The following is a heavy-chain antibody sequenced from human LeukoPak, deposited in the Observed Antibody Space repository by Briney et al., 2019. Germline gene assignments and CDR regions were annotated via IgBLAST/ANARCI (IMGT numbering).Heavy chain of an antibody. CDR2: IYPGDSDT. J-gene: IGHJ4*02. CDR1: GSIFTTYW. D-gene: IGHD2-21*01. Sequence: GASLKISCEGAGSIFTTYWIGWVRQMPGKGLERMGIIYPGDSDTRYSPSYQGQVTISADKSISTAYLQWSSLKASDTAMYYCARLRGGDRGSIDYWGQGTLVTVSS. V-gene: IGHV5-51*01. CDR3: ARLRGGDRGSIDY.